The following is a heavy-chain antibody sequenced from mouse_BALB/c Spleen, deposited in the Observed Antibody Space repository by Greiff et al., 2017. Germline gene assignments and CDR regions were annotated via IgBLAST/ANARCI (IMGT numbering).Heavy chain of an antibody. CDR3: ASPQRDFGY. CDR2: IYPGDGDT. J-gene: IGHJ3*01. Sequence: QVQLQQSGAELARPGASVKLSCKASGYTFTSYWMQWVKQRPGQGLEWIGAIYPGDGDTRYTQKFKGKATLTADKSSSTAYMQLSSLASEDSAVYYCASPQRDFGYWGQGTLVTVSA. CDR1: GYTFTSYW. V-gene: IGHV1-87*01.